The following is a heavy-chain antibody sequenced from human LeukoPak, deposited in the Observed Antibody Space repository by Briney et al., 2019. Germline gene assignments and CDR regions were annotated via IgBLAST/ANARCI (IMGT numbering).Heavy chain of an antibody. CDR2: SYYNGNT. J-gene: IGHJ4*02. CDR1: GGSITNYY. Sequence: PSETLSLTCTVSGGSITNYYWSWIRQPPGKGLEWIGFSYYNGNTNYNPSLKSRVTISVDMSKNQFSLKLSSVTAADTAVYYCARGIPDSSGYYFFARPNFDYWGQGTLVTVSS. V-gene: IGHV4-59*01. CDR3: ARGIPDSSGYYFFARPNFDY. D-gene: IGHD3-22*01.